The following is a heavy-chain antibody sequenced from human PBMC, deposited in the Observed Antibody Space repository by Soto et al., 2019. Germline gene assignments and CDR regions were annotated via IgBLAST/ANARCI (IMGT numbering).Heavy chain of an antibody. J-gene: IGHJ5*02. Sequence: PSETLSLTCAVYRGALSGYSWNWIRQPPGKGLEWIGEINYSEDTNPTYNPSLKSRVTISADRTNNQLFLRLTSVTAADTAIYYCARDHDYLWGSHRNWLGLWGQGTPVTVSS. D-gene: IGHD3-16*01. CDR1: RGALSGYS. CDR2: INYSEDT. V-gene: IGHV4-34*01. CDR3: ARDHDYLWGSHRNWLGL.